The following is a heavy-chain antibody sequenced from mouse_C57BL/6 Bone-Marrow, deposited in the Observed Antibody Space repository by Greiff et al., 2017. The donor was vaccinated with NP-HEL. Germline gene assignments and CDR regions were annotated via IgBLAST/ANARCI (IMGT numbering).Heavy chain of an antibody. J-gene: IGHJ4*01. V-gene: IGHV1-74*01. D-gene: IGHD2-2*01. CDR2: IHPSDSDT. CDR1: GYTFTSYW. CDR3: AIYGYDGGYYAMDY. Sequence: QVQLQQPGAELVKPGASVKVSCKASGYTFTSYWMHWVKQRPGQGLEWIGRIHPSDSDTNYNQKFKGKATLTVDKSSSTAYMQLSSLTSEDSAVYYWAIYGYDGGYYAMDYWGQGTSVTVSS.